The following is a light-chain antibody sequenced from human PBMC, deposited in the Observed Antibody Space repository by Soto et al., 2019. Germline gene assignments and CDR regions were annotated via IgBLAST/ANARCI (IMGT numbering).Light chain of an antibody. J-gene: IGKJ2*01. CDR2: DTS. CDR1: QRLSTY. Sequence: DIVLTQSPATLSLSPGERATLSCRASQRLSTYLAWYQQKPGQAPRLLIYDTSKRATGVPTRFSGSGSETDFTVTISSLEREDFALYLGQERSTWPPGYTFGQGTKLEIK. V-gene: IGKV3-11*01. CDR3: QERSTWPPGYT.